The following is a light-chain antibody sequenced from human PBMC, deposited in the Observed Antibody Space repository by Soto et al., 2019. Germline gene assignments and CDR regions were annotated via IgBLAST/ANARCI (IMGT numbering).Light chain of an antibody. CDR3: QQYHNWPPQYT. J-gene: IGKJ2*01. CDR1: QSVASN. CDR2: GAS. Sequence: EIVMTQSPASLSVSPGDGATLSCRASQSVASNVARYQQKPGQGPRLLIHGASTRAVGVPARFSGSGSGTDFTLTISSLQSEDFAVYYCQQYHNWPPQYTFGQGTKLQIK. V-gene: IGKV3-15*01.